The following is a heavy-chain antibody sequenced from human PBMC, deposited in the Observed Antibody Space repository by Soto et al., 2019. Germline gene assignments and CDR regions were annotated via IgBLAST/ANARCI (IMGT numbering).Heavy chain of an antibody. V-gene: IGHV3-23*01. Sequence: GGSLRLSCTASGFTFSTSAMSWVRQAPGRGLEWVSGISGSGAGTYYADSVKGRFTISRDNSKNTLYLQMSGLRAEDAAVYYCAKGPTVFGAVISFDYYYGMYVWGQGTPVTGLL. J-gene: IGHJ6*02. D-gene: IGHD3-3*01. CDR2: ISGSGAGT. CDR3: AKGPTVFGAVISFDYYYGMYV. CDR1: GFTFSTSA.